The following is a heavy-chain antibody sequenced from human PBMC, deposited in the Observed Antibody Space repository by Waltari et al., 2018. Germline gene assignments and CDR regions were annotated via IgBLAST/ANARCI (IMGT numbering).Heavy chain of an antibody. CDR2: IFSGVSTI. Sequence: EVQLVESGGGLVQPGGSLRLSCAGSGFAFSSFEMNWVRQAPGKGLEWVSYIFSGVSTISYADSVKGRFTVSRDNAKNSLYLQMNSLRAEDTAVYYCARRSDIHAFDIWGQGTMVTVSS. V-gene: IGHV3-48*03. J-gene: IGHJ3*02. D-gene: IGHD2-15*01. CDR1: GFAFSSFE. CDR3: ARRSDIHAFDI.